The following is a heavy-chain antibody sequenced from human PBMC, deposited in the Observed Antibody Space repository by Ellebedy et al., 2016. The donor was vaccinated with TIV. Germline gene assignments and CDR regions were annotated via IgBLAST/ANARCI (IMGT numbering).Heavy chain of an antibody. CDR2: IWYDGSNK. Sequence: GGSLRLSXAASGFTFSSYGMHWVRQAPGKGLEWVAVIWYDGSNKYYADSVKGRFTISRDNSKNTLYLQMNSLRAEDTAVYYCARDGGSMARGVPFDYWGQGTLVTVSS. V-gene: IGHV3-33*01. J-gene: IGHJ4*02. D-gene: IGHD3-10*01. CDR3: ARDGGSMARGVPFDY. CDR1: GFTFSSYG.